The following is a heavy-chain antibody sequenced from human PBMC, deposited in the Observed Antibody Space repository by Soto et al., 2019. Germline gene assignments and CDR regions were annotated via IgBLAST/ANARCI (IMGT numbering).Heavy chain of an antibody. D-gene: IGHD5-18*01. J-gene: IGHJ4*02. CDR1: GGTFSSYT. Sequence: QVQLVQSGAEVKKPGSSMKVSCKASGGTFSSYTITWVRQAPGQGLEWMGRIIPILGITNYAQNFQGRVTITADKSTSTAYMELSSLRSDDTAVYYCARDPGSGYSYGPFDSWGQGTLVTVSS. CDR3: ARDPGSGYSYGPFDS. CDR2: IIPILGIT. V-gene: IGHV1-69*02.